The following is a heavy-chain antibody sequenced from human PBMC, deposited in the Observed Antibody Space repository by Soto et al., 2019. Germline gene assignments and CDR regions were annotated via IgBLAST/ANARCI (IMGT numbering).Heavy chain of an antibody. CDR1: GFTFSSYA. Sequence: PGGSLRLSCAASGFTFSSYAMSWVRQAPGKGLEWVSAISGSGDNTYYADSAKGRFTISRDNSKSTLFLQMNSLRAEDTAAYHCAKDQGYCSSGDCFYWAQGTLVTVSS. CDR2: ISGSGDNT. V-gene: IGHV3-23*01. J-gene: IGHJ1*01. D-gene: IGHD2-21*02. CDR3: AKDQGYCSSGDCFY.